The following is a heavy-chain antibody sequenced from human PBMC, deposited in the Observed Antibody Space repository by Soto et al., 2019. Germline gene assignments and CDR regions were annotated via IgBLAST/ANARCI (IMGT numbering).Heavy chain of an antibody. V-gene: IGHV3-9*01. CDR1: GFTFDDYA. CDR3: AKDRGRIENLYYFDY. J-gene: IGHJ4*02. Sequence: GGSLRLSCAASGFTFDDYAMHWVRQAPGKGLEWVSGISWNSGSIGYADSVKGRFTISRDNAKNSLYLQMNSLRAEDTALYYCAKDRGRIENLYYFDYWGQGTLVTVSS. D-gene: IGHD2-15*01. CDR2: ISWNSGSI.